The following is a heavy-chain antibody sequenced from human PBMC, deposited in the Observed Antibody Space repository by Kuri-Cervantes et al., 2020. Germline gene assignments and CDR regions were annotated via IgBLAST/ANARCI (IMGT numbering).Heavy chain of an antibody. Sequence: GGSLRLSCAASGFTFSSYSMNWVRQAPGKGLEWVSSISSSSSYIYYADSVKGRFTISRDNAKNSLYLQMNSLRAEDTAVYYCARGRYCSAGSCYNYYYYYNMDVWGKGTTVTVSS. CDR2: ISSSSSYI. V-gene: IGHV3-21*01. J-gene: IGHJ6*03. CDR1: GFTFSSYS. CDR3: ARGRYCSAGSCYNYYYYYNMDV. D-gene: IGHD2-15*01.